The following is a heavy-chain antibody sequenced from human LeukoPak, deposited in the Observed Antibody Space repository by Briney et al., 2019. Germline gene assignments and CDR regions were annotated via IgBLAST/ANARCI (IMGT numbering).Heavy chain of an antibody. CDR2: IYYSGST. D-gene: IGHD3-10*01. CDR3: ARGLLWFGELFDY. CDR1: GGSISSSSFY. J-gene: IGHJ4*02. V-gene: IGHV4-61*05. Sequence: SETLSLTCTVSGGSISSSSFYWGWIRQPPGKGLEWIGYIYYSGSTNYNPSLKSRVTISVDTSKNQFSLKLSSVTAAGTAVYYCARGLLWFGELFDYWGQGTLVTVSS.